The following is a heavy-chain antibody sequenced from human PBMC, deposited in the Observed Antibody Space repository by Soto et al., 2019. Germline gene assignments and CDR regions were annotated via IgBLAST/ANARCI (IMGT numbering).Heavy chain of an antibody. V-gene: IGHV4-31*03. CDR3: ARSSRSYFDY. Sequence: PSETLSLTCTVSGGSISGSGYFWSWIRHHPGKGLERIGYIYDSGSTYYNPSLKSRVSLSVDTSKNQFSLNLTSVTAADTAMYYGARSSRSYFDYWGQGILVTFS. J-gene: IGHJ4*02. CDR1: GGSISGSGYF. CDR2: IYDSGST.